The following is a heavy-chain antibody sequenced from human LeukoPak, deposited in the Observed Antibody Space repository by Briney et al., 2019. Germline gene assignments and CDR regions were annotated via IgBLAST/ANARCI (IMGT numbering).Heavy chain of an antibody. CDR1: GYTFTSYG. J-gene: IGHJ4*02. Sequence: ASVKVSCKASGYTFTSYGISWVRQAPGQGLEWMGWISAYNGNTNYAQELQGRVTMTTDTSTSTAYMELRSLRSDDTAVYYCARGRARYCSSTSCYTPRAYFDYWGQGTLVTVSS. CDR2: ISAYNGNT. D-gene: IGHD2-2*02. CDR3: ARGRARYCSSTSCYTPRAYFDY. V-gene: IGHV1-18*01.